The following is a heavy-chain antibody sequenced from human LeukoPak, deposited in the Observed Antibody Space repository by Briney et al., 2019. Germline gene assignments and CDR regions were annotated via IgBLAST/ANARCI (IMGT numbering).Heavy chain of an antibody. CDR3: RGDTIFGVAINWFDP. Sequence: SETLSLTCAVYGGSFSGYYWSWIRQPPGKGLEWIGEINHSGSTNYNPSLKSLVTISVDTSKNQFSLKLSSVTAADTAVYYCRGDTIFGVAINWFDPWGQGTLVTVSS. V-gene: IGHV4-34*01. J-gene: IGHJ5*02. D-gene: IGHD3-3*01. CDR1: GGSFSGYY. CDR2: INHSGST.